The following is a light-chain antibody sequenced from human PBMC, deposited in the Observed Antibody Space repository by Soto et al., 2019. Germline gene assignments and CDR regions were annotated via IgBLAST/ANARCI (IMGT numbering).Light chain of an antibody. J-gene: IGKJ5*01. CDR1: QSISSSF. V-gene: IGKV3-20*01. CDR2: GAS. CDR3: QQYDNSPIT. Sequence: EIVLTQSPGILSLSPGERASRSCGASQSISSSFRAWYQQRPGXXPXXXXYGASSRATGIPDRFSGTGSETDFTLTISRLEPEDFAVYYCQQYDNSPITFGQGTRLEIK.